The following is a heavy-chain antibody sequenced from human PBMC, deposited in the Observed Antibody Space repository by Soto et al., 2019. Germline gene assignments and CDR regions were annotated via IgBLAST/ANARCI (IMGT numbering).Heavy chain of an antibody. D-gene: IGHD6-6*01. V-gene: IGHV1-2*02. CDR2: INPNSGGP. J-gene: IGHJ6*02. CDR1: GYTFTDYF. Sequence: ASVNVSCKASGYTFTDYFIHWVRQAPGQGLEWMGWINPNSGGPKYAQKYQGRVTMTRDTSISTVYMELSRLTSDDTAVYYCATDDAKSSSYYYFALDVWGHGTTVTVSS. CDR3: ATDDAKSSSYYYFALDV.